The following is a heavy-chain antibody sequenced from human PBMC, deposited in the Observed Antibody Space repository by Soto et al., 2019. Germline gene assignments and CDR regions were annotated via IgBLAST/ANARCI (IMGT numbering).Heavy chain of an antibody. CDR3: ASNYAYAEGYYWYGIDV. CDR1: GFTFSRYW. V-gene: IGHV3-74*01. J-gene: IGHJ6*02. CDR2: ISSYGSDT. D-gene: IGHD3-16*01. Sequence: VQLVESGGGLVLPGGSLRLSCAASGFTFSRYWMHWVRQAPGKGLVWVSRISSYGSDTHYADSVKSRFTISRDNAKNTLYLQMNSLRADDTAVYYCASNYAYAEGYYWYGIDVWGQGTTVTVSS.